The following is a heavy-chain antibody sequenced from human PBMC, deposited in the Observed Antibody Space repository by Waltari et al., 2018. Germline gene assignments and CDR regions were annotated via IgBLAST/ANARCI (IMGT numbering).Heavy chain of an antibody. V-gene: IGHV3-23*01. CDR1: GFTFRSYA. CDR2: ISGSGGST. CDR3: ASSLYGDYTQIWGRVFDY. J-gene: IGHJ4*02. D-gene: IGHD4-17*01. Sequence: VQLLESGGGLVQSGGSLRLSCAASGFTFRSYAMNLVRQAPGKGVEWVSVISGSGGSTDYADSVKGRFTISRDNSKNTLYLQMNNLRVEDTAVYYCASSLYGDYTQIWGRVFDYWGQGTLVTVSS.